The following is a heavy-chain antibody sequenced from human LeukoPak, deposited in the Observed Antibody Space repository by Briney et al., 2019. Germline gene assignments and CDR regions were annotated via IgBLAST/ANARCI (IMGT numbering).Heavy chain of an antibody. Sequence: PGGSLRLSCVASGFAVSSYEMNWVRQAPGKGLEWVSYISTSGSTIYYADSVKGRFTISRDNAKNSLYLQMNSLRAEDTAVYYGFGESHYYGMDVWGKGTTVTVSS. CDR1: GFAVSSYE. V-gene: IGHV3-48*03. CDR2: ISTSGSTI. CDR3: FGESHYYGMDV. J-gene: IGHJ6*04. D-gene: IGHD3-10*01.